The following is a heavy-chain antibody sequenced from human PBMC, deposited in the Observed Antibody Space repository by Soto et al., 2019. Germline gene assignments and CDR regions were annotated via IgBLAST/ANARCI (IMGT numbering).Heavy chain of an antibody. V-gene: IGHV1-18*01. CDR3: ARDKRWSNCGGDCYPDAFDI. CDR1: GYTFTSYG. Sequence: ASVKVSCKASGYTFTSYGISWVRQAPGQGLEWMGWISAYNGNTNYAQKLQGRVTMTTDTSTSTAYMELRSLRSDDTAVYYCARDKRWSNCGGDCYPDAFDIWGQGTMVTVSS. D-gene: IGHD2-21*02. CDR2: ISAYNGNT. J-gene: IGHJ3*02.